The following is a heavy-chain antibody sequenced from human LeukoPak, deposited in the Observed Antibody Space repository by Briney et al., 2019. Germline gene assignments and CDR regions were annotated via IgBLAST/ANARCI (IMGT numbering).Heavy chain of an antibody. CDR2: IYYSGST. V-gene: IGHV4-39*07. CDR3: ATIFGVANPIDY. CDR1: GGSISSSSYY. J-gene: IGHJ4*02. Sequence: PSETLSLTCTVSGGSISSSSYYWGWIRQPPGKWLEWIGSIYYSGSTYYNPSLKSRVTISVDTSKNQFSLKLSSVTAADTAVYYCATIFGVANPIDYWGQGTLVTVSS. D-gene: IGHD3-3*01.